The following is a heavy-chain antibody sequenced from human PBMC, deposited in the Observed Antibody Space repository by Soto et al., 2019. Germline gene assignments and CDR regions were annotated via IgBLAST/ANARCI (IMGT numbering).Heavy chain of an antibody. CDR2: ISGSGGST. D-gene: IGHD5-12*01. CDR3: AKGQKAYSGYDFHLDY. Sequence: GGSLRLSCAASGFTFSSYAMSWVRQAPWKGLEWVSAISGSGGSTYYADSVKGRFTISRDNSKNTLYLQMNSLRAEDTAVYYCAKGQKAYSGYDFHLDYWGQGTLVTVSS. CDR1: GFTFSSYA. V-gene: IGHV3-23*01. J-gene: IGHJ4*02.